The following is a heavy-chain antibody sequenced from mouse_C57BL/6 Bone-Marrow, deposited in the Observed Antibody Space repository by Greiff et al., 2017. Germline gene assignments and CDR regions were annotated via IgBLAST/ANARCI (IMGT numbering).Heavy chain of an antibody. Sequence: QVQLQQPGAELVKPGASVKLSCKASGYTFTSYWMHWVKQRPGRGLEWIGRIDPNSGGTKYNEKFKSKATLTADKSSSTAYMALRSLTSEDSAVYFCARGGLLWLRRGLDYWGQGTTLTVSS. CDR3: ARGGLLWLRRGLDY. D-gene: IGHD2-2*01. V-gene: IGHV1-62-3*01. CDR2: IDPNSGGT. CDR1: GYTFTSYW. J-gene: IGHJ2*01.